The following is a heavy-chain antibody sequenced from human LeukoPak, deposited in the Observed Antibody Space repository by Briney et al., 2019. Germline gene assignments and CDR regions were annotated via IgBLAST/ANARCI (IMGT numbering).Heavy chain of an antibody. Sequence: GGSLRLSCAASGFRFSDYSMNWVRQAPGKGLEWISYISGSGSPIYYADSVKGRFTIARDNAKNSLFLQMNSLRAEDTAVYYCARVPRFSAIFGWGQGTTVTVSS. CDR1: GFRFSDYS. CDR2: ISGSGSPI. D-gene: IGHD3-3*01. CDR3: ARVPRFSAIFG. J-gene: IGHJ6*02. V-gene: IGHV3-48*01.